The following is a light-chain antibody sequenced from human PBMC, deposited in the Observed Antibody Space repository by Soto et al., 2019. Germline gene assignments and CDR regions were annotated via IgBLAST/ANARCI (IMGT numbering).Light chain of an antibody. J-gene: IGKJ4*01. CDR2: GAS. Sequence: EIVMTQSPATLSVSPGERATLSCRASQSVSSNLAWYQQKPGQAPRLLIYGASTRATGISARFSGSGSGTEFTITISSLQSEDFAVYYCQQYNNWLTFGGGTKVEIK. CDR1: QSVSSN. CDR3: QQYNNWLT. V-gene: IGKV3-15*01.